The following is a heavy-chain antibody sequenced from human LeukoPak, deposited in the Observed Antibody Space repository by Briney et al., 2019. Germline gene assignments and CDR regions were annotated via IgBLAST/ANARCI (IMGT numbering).Heavy chain of an antibody. CDR2: IYYSGST. J-gene: IGHJ5*02. Sequence: PSETLSLTCTVSGGSISSYYWSWIRQPPGKGLEWIGYIYYSGSTNYNPSLKSRVTISVDTSKNQFSLKLSSVTAADTAVYYCARRAGIAAAGSLNWFDPWGQGTLVTVSS. D-gene: IGHD6-13*01. CDR3: ARRAGIAAAGSLNWFDP. CDR1: GGSISSYY. V-gene: IGHV4-59*08.